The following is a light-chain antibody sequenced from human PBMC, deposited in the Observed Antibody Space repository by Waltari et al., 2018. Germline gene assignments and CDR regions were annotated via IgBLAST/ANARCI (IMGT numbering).Light chain of an antibody. V-gene: IGKV3-15*01. Sequence: EIVMTQSPATLSVSPVERATLSSRASQSVSSNLAWYQQKPGQAPRLLIYGASTRATGIPARFSGSGSGTAFTLTISSRQSEEFAVYYCQQYNNWPPWTFGQGTKVEIK. CDR3: QQYNNWPPWT. CDR1: QSVSSN. CDR2: GAS. J-gene: IGKJ1*01.